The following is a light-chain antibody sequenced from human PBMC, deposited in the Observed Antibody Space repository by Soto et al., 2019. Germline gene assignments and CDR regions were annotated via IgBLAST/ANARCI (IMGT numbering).Light chain of an antibody. Sequence: DIQMTQSPSSLSASVGDRVTISCRATQNIQSYLAWYQLKPGEDPKLLIYATSTLQSGVPSRFSGSGYGSEFTLTISGLQAEDVATYYCQHYIRAPYSFGLGTKLEI. J-gene: IGKJ2*03. CDR2: ATS. CDR3: QHYIRAPYS. V-gene: IGKV1-27*01. CDR1: QNIQSY.